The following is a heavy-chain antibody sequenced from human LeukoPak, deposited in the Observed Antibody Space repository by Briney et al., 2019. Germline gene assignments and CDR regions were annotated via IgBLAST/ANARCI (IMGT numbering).Heavy chain of an antibody. CDR1: GFTFDDYA. D-gene: IGHD6-13*01. Sequence: GRSLRLSCAASGFTFDDYAKHWVRQAPGKGLEWVSGISWNSGSIGYADSVKGRFTISRDNAKNSLYLQMNSLRAEDTALYYCAKYSSSWYGFDYWGQGTLVTVSS. CDR3: AKYSSSWYGFDY. J-gene: IGHJ4*02. V-gene: IGHV3-9*01. CDR2: ISWNSGSI.